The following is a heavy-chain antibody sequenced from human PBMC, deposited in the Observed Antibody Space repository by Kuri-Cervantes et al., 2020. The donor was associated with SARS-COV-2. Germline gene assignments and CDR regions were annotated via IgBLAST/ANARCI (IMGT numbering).Heavy chain of an antibody. CDR1: GGTFSSYA. V-gene: IGHV1-8*02. CDR3: ARTHQLITTNDAFDI. CDR2: MNPNSGNT. Sequence: ASVKVSCKASGGTFSSYAINWVRQATGQGLEWMGWMNPNSGNTGYAQKFQGRDTMTRNTSKSTAYMELSSLRSADTAVYYCARTHQLITTNDAFDIWGQGTKVTVSS. D-gene: IGHD3-22*01. J-gene: IGHJ3*02.